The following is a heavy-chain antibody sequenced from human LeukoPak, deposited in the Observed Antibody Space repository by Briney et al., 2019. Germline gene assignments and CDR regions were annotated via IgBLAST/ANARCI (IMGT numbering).Heavy chain of an antibody. CDR1: GYTLTELS. J-gene: IGHJ4*02. CDR2: FDPEDGET. D-gene: IGHD3-22*01. Sequence: ASVKVSCKVSGYTLTELSMHWVRQAPGKGLEWMGGFDPEDGETIYAQKFQGRVTMTTDTSTSTAYMELRSLRSDDTAVYYCARDRPTQYYYDSSGYGPEWGQGTLVTVSS. V-gene: IGHV1-24*01. CDR3: ARDRPTQYYYDSSGYGPE.